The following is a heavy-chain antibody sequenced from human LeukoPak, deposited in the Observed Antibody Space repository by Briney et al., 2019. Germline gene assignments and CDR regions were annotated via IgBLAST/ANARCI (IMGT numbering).Heavy chain of an antibody. J-gene: IGHJ4*02. V-gene: IGHV3-9*01. CDR3: AKVKALNFDY. CDR2: ISWNSGSI. CDR1: GFTFDDYA. Sequence: PGRSLRLSCAASGFTFDDYAMHWVRQAPGKGLEWVSGISWNSGSIGYADSVKGRFTISRDNAKNSLYLLMNSLGAEDTALYYCAKVKALNFDYWGQGTLVTVSS.